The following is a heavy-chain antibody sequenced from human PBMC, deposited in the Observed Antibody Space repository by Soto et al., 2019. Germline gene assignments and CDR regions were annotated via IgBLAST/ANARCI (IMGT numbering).Heavy chain of an antibody. CDR2: ISNSGSS. CDR1: GGSLSSGGYY. J-gene: IGHJ6*03. Sequence: ASETLSLTCTVSGGSLSSGGYYWIWIRQPPGKGLEWIGYISNSGSSSYNPSLKSRVTKSVDTAKNQFSLNLTSVTAADTAVYFCARDRNYYYVDVWGKGTTVTSP. CDR3: ARDRNYYYVDV. V-gene: IGHV4-30-4*01.